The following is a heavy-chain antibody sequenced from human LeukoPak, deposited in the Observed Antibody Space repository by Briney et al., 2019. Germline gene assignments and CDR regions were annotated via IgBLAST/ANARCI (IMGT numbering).Heavy chain of an antibody. CDR1: GYTFTGYY. J-gene: IGHJ4*02. CDR3: ARGIRGSFLYYFDY. CDR2: INPNSGGT. V-gene: IGHV1-2*02. Sequence: ASVKVSCKASGYTFTGYYMHWVRQAPRQGLEWMGWINPNSGGTNYAQKFQGRVTMTRDTSISTAYMELSRLRSDDTAVYYCARGIRGSFLYYFDYWGQGTLVTVSS. D-gene: IGHD1-26*01.